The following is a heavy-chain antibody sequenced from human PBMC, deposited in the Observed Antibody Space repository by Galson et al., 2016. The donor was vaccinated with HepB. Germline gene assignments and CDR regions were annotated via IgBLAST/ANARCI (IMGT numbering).Heavy chain of an antibody. D-gene: IGHD5/OR15-5a*01. J-gene: IGHJ3*02. CDR3: VSREDSFEI. CDR1: GYTFKTYY. CDR2: INPSNDRA. Sequence: SVKVSCKASGYTFKTYYVHWLRQAPGQGLEWLGLINPSNDRASYSQKLQGRITVTWDKSTSTVYMDLHNLRSEDTAVYCCVSREDSFEIWGQGTLVTVSS. V-gene: IGHV1-46*02.